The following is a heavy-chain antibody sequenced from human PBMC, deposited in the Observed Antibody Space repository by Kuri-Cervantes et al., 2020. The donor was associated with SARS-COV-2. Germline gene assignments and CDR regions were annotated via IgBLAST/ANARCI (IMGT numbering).Heavy chain of an antibody. D-gene: IGHD5-24*01. Sequence: SVKVSRKASGGTFSSYAISWVRQAPGQGLEWMGGIIPIFGTANYAQKFQGRVTITADKSTSTAYMELSSLRSEDTAVYYCARFGSQEDGYNSGNYWGQGTLVTVSS. V-gene: IGHV1-69*06. CDR1: GGTFSSYA. CDR3: ARFGSQEDGYNSGNY. CDR2: IIPIFGTA. J-gene: IGHJ4*02.